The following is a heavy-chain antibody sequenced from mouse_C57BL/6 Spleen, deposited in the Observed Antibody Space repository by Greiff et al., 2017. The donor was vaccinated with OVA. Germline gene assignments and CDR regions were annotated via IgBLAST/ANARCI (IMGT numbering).Heavy chain of an antibody. Sequence: QVQLQQPGAELVKPGASVKMSCKASGYTFTSYWITWVKQRPGQGLEWIGDIYPGSGSTNYNEKFKSKATLTVDTSSSTAYMQLSSLTSEDSAVYYCARGGVVATKYYFDYWGQGTTLTVSS. J-gene: IGHJ2*01. CDR2: IYPGSGST. V-gene: IGHV1-55*01. CDR3: ARGGVVATKYYFDY. D-gene: IGHD1-1*01. CDR1: GYTFTSYW.